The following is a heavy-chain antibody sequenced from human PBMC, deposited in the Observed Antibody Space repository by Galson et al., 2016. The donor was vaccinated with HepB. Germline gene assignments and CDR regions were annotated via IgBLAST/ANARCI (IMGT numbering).Heavy chain of an antibody. CDR3: HGAGGFSS. J-gene: IGHJ5*02. V-gene: IGHV3-53*01. CDR1: GFTVSNNH. CDR2: IYGGGGT. D-gene: IGHD5-12*01. Sequence: SLRLSCAASGFTVSNNHIFWVRQAPGKGLEWVSLIYGGGGTYYADSVKGRFTMYRDNSKNIVNLQMHSLRAEDTAVYYCHGAGGFSSWGQGTLVTVSS.